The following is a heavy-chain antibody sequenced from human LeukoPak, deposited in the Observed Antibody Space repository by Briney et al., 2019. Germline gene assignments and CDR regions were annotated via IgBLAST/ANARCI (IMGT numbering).Heavy chain of an antibody. D-gene: IGHD6-13*01. J-gene: IGHJ5*02. Sequence: ASVKVSCKASGYTFTSYYMHWVRQAPGQGLEWMGIINPSGGSTSYTQKFQGRVTMTRDTSTTTVYMELSSLRSQDTAVYYCATGLDYSSSWGWFDPWGQGTLVTVSS. CDR3: ATGLDYSSSWGWFDP. CDR1: GYTFTSYY. V-gene: IGHV1-46*01. CDR2: INPSGGST.